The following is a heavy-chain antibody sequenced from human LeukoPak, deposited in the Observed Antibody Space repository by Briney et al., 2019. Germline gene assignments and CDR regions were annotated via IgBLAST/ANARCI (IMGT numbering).Heavy chain of an antibody. V-gene: IGHV3-74*01. J-gene: IGHJ4*02. CDR3: ATSLYCSGGSCYLFDY. CDR1: GFTFSSYW. CDR2: INSDGSST. Sequence: GGSLRLSCAASGFTFSSYWMHWVRQAPGKGLVWVSRINSDGSSTGSADSVKGRFTISRDNAKNTLYLQMNSLRAEDTAVYYCATSLYCSGGSCYLFDYWGQGTLVTVSS. D-gene: IGHD2-15*01.